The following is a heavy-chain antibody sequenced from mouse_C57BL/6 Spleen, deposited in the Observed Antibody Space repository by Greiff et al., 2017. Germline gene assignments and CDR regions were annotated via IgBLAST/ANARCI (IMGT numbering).Heavy chain of an antibody. J-gene: IGHJ2*01. V-gene: IGHV1-80*01. CDR3: ARNGYYGYFDY. D-gene: IGHD2-3*01. Sequence: VQLQQSGAELVKPGASVKIFCKASGYAFSSYWMNWVKQRPGKGLEWIGQIYPGDGDTNYNGKFKGKATLTADKSSSTAYMQLSSLTSEDSAVYFCARNGYYGYFDYWGQGTTLTVSS. CDR1: GYAFSSYW. CDR2: IYPGDGDT.